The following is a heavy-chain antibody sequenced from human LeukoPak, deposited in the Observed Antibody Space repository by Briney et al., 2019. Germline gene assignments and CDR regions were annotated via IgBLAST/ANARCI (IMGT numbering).Heavy chain of an antibody. D-gene: IGHD4-17*01. CDR1: GGSISSSSYY. CDR3: ARRDYGDYYYYMDV. Sequence: PSETLSLTCTVSGGSISSSSYYWGWIRQPPGKGLEWIGSIYYSGSTYYNPSLKSRVTISVDTSKNQFSLKLSSVTAADTAVYYCARRDYGDYYYYMDVWGKGTTVTVSS. V-gene: IGHV4-39*07. J-gene: IGHJ6*03. CDR2: IYYSGST.